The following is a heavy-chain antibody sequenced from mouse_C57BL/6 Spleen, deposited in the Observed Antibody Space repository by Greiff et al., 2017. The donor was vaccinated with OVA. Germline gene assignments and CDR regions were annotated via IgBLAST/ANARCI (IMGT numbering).Heavy chain of an antibody. V-gene: IGHV1-7*01. J-gene: IGHJ3*01. Sequence: VQLQQSGAELAKPGASVKLSCKASGYTFTSYWMHWVKQRPGQGLEWIGYINPSSGYTKYNQKFKDKATLTADKASSTAYMQLSSLTYEDAAVDYCAREELEGWVAYWGQGTLVTVAA. CDR3: AREELEGWVAY. CDR2: INPSSGYT. D-gene: IGHD2-12*01. CDR1: GYTFTSYW.